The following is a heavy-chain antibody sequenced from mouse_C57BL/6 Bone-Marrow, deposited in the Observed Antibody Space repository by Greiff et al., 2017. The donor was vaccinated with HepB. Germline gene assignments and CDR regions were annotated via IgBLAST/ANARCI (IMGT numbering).Heavy chain of an antibody. CDR1: GFTFSSYG. CDR3: ARRLLRNYYAMDY. V-gene: IGHV5-6*01. Sequence: VQLQQSGGDLVKPGGSLKLSCAASGFTFSSYGMSWVRQTPDKRLEWVATISSGGSYTYYPDSVKGRFTISRDNAKNTLYLQMSSLKSEDTAMYYCARRLLRNYYAMDYWGQGTSVTVSS. CDR2: ISSGGSYT. J-gene: IGHJ4*01. D-gene: IGHD2-3*01.